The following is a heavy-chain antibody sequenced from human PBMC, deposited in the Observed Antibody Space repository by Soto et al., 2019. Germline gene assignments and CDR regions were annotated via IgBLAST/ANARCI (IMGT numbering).Heavy chain of an antibody. Sequence: ASVKVSCKASGYTFTSYGISWVRQAPGQGLGWMGWINAGNGNTKYSQKFQGRVTITRDTSASTAYMELSSLRSEDTAVYYCAKNGQPPYYYYGMDVWGQGTTVTVSS. D-gene: IGHD2-8*01. CDR3: AKNGQPPYYYYGMDV. CDR2: INAGNGNT. CDR1: GYTFTSYG. J-gene: IGHJ6*02. V-gene: IGHV1-3*01.